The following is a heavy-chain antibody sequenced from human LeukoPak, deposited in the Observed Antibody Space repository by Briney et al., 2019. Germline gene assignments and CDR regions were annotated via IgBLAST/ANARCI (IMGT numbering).Heavy chain of an antibody. V-gene: IGHV4-59*12. CDR3: ASLAAAGFDY. Sequence: SETLSLTCTVSGGSITSYYWSWIRQPPGKGLEWIGYIYHSGSTYYNPSLKSRVTISVDRSKNQFSLKLSSVTAADTAVYYCASLAAAGFDYWGQGTLVTVSS. CDR1: GGSITSYY. D-gene: IGHD6-13*01. CDR2: IYHSGST. J-gene: IGHJ4*02.